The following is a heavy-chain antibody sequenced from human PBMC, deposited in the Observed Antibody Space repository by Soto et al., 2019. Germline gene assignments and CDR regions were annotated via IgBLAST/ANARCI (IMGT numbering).Heavy chain of an antibody. D-gene: IGHD5-12*01. J-gene: IGHJ6*02. V-gene: IGHV6-1*01. CDR1: GDTVSANTAA. CDR3: ARDWGYDPDPTYYYGMDV. Sequence: SQTHSLTCDISGDTVSANTAALNWIRQSPSRGLEWLGRIYYKSRWYNDYSESLKSRIAIIPDTSRNQFSLQLNSVIPEDTAVYYCARDWGYDPDPTYYYGMDVWGQGTKVTVSS. CDR2: IYYKSRWYN.